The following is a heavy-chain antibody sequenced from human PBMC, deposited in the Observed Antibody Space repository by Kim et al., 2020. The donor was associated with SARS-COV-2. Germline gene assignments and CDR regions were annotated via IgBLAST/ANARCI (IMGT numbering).Heavy chain of an antibody. D-gene: IGHD3-22*01. Sequence: SVKVSCKASGGTFSSYAISWVRQAPGQGLEWMGGIIPIFGTANYAQKFQGRVTITADESTSTAYMELSSLRSEDTAVYYCARCLYYYDSSGYYSNWYFDLWGRGTLVTVSS. J-gene: IGHJ2*01. V-gene: IGHV1-69*13. CDR1: GGTFSSYA. CDR3: ARCLYYYDSSGYYSNWYFDL. CDR2: IIPIFGTA.